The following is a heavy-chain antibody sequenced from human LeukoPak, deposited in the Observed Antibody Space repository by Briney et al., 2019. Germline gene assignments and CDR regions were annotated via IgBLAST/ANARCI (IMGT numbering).Heavy chain of an antibody. Sequence: KFQGRVTITRDTSASTAYMELSSLRSEDTAVYYCASSTPGQLERVLFYWGQGTLVTVSS. J-gene: IGHJ4*02. D-gene: IGHD6-6*01. CDR3: ASSTPGQLERVLFY. V-gene: IGHV1-3*01.